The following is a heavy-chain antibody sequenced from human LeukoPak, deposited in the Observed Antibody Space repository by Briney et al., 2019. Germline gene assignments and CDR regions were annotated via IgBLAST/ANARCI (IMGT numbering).Heavy chain of an antibody. J-gene: IGHJ4*02. D-gene: IGHD3-22*01. CDR1: GGSISSYY. CDR3: ARGYDSTPSYYFDY. Sequence: SETLSLTCTVSGGSISSYYWSWIRQPPGKGLEWIGYIYYSGSTNYNPSLKSRVTISVDTSKNQFPLKLSSVTAADTAVYYCARGYDSTPSYYFDYWGQGTLVTVSS. CDR2: IYYSGST. V-gene: IGHV4-59*01.